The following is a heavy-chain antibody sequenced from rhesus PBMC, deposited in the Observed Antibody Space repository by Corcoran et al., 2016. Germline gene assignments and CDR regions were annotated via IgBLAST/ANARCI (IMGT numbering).Heavy chain of an antibody. D-gene: IGHD4-23*01. CDR3: ARYFSNYVPVDY. Sequence: QVQLQESGPGLVKPSETLSLTCAVSGGSVSRGDHYWCWLRQLPGKGLEWIGFITYSGSTSYNPSLKRRVTISRDTSKNQFSLKLSSVTAADAAVYYCARYFSNYVPVDYWGQGVLVTVSS. V-gene: IGHV4-122*02. CDR2: ITYSGST. J-gene: IGHJ4*01. CDR1: GGSVSRGDHY.